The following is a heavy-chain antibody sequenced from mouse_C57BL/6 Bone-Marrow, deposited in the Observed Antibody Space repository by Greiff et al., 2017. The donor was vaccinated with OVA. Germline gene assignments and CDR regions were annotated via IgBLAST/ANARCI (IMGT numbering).Heavy chain of an antibody. CDR1: GFTFSSYG. CDR2: ISSGGSYT. Sequence: EVQGVESGGDLVKPGGSLKLSCAASGFTFSSYGMSWVRQTPDKRLEWVATISSGGSYTYYPDSVKGRFTISRDNAKNTLYLQISSLKSEDTAMYYCARGAHFDYWGQGTTLTVSS. J-gene: IGHJ2*01. V-gene: IGHV5-6*01. CDR3: ARGAHFDY.